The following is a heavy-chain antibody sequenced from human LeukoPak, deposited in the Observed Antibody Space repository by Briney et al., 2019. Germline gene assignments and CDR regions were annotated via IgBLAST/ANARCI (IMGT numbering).Heavy chain of an antibody. CDR2: IRYDGSNK. J-gene: IGHJ4*02. CDR3: AKEIPPYCSSTSCYKGFDY. D-gene: IGHD2-2*02. V-gene: IGHV3-30*02. Sequence: GGSLRLSCAASGFTFSSYGMHRVRQAPGKGLEWVAFIRYDGSNKYYADSVKGRFTISRDNSKNTLYLQMNSMRAEDTAVYYCAKEIPPYCSSTSCYKGFDYWGQGTLVTVSS. CDR1: GFTFSSYG.